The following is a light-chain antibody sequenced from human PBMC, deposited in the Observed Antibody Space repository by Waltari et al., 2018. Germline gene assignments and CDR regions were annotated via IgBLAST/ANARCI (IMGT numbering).Light chain of an antibody. CDR3: QQYSSELYT. Sequence: DIQMTQSPSTLSASVGDRVTITCRASQSISDWLAWYQQKPGKAPKLLIQKASTLKGGVPSRFSGSGSGTEFTLTVTSLQPDDVATYFCQQYSSELYTFGQGTKLEI. CDR2: KAS. V-gene: IGKV1-5*03. CDR1: QSISDW. J-gene: IGKJ2*01.